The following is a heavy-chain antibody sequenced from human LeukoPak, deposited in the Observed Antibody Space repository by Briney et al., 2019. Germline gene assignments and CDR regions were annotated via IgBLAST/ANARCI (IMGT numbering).Heavy chain of an antibody. J-gene: IGHJ3*02. Sequence: SGGSLRLSCAASAFTFSSYAMHWVRQAPGKGLEWVAVISYDGSNKYYADSVKGRFTISRDNAKNTLYLQMNSLRAEDTAVYYCAKVEWPDAFSIWGQGTMVTVSS. V-gene: IGHV3-30-3*01. CDR3: AKVEWPDAFSI. CDR2: ISYDGSNK. CDR1: AFTFSSYA. D-gene: IGHD3-3*01.